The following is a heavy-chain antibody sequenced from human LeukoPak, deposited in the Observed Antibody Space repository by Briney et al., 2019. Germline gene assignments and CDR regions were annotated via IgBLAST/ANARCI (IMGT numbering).Heavy chain of an antibody. D-gene: IGHD5-12*01. Sequence: GGSLRLSCAASGFIFSNCGMHWVRQAPGKGLEWVAVIWQDGSNKYYADPVKGRFTISRDNSKNTLYLQMNSLEVEDTAAYYCVVSYSGYVLYYYGMDVWGQGTTVTVSS. V-gene: IGHV3-33*01. CDR3: VVSYSGYVLYYYGMDV. CDR1: GFIFSNCG. CDR2: IWQDGSNK. J-gene: IGHJ6*02.